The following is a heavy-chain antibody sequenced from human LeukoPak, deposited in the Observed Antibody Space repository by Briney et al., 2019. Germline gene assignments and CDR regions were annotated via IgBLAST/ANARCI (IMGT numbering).Heavy chain of an antibody. CDR3: AREVFGRTNPEGVAAPLYYYYYMDV. V-gene: IGHV4-31*03. CDR1: GGSISSGGYY. J-gene: IGHJ6*03. Sequence: SETLSLTCTVSGGSISSGGYYWSWIRQHPGKGLEWIGYIYYSGSTYYNPSLKSRVTISVDTSKNQFSLKLSSVTAADTAVYYCAREVFGRTNPEGVAAPLYYYYYMDVWGKGTTVTVSS. CDR2: IYYSGST. D-gene: IGHD3-3*01.